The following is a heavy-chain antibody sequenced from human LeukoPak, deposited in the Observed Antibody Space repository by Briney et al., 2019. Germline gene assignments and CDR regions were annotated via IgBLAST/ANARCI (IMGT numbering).Heavy chain of an antibody. CDR2: IYYSGST. J-gene: IGHJ4*02. D-gene: IGHD6-19*01. CDR3: ASFGIAVAGTGHGY. CDR1: GGSISSYY. V-gene: IGHV4-59*01. Sequence: SETLSLTCTVSGGSISSYYWSWIRQPPGKGLEWIGYIYYSGSTNYNPSLKSRVTISVDTSKNQFSLKLSSVTAADTAVYYCASFGIAVAGTGHGYWGQGTLVTVSS.